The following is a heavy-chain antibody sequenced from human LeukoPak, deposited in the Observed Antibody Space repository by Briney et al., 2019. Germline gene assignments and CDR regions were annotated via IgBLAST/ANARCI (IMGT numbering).Heavy chain of an antibody. V-gene: IGHV1-2*02. CDR1: GYTFTAYY. CDR2: INPNSGGT. CDR3: ARGRVTATDGFDI. D-gene: IGHD2-21*02. Sequence: ASVKVSCKAPGYTFTAYYMHWVRQAPGQGLEWMGWINPNSGGTNYAQKFQGRVTMTRDTSISTAYMELTSLRSDDTAVYYCARGRVTATDGFDIWGQGTTVIVSS. J-gene: IGHJ3*02.